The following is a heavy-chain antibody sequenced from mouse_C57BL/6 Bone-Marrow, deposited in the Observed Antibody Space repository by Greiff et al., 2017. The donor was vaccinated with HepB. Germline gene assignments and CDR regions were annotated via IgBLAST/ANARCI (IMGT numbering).Heavy chain of an antibody. V-gene: IGHV1-55*01. CDR1: GYTSTSYW. J-gene: IGHJ4*01. Sequence: QVQLQQPGAELVKPGASVKMSCKASGYTSTSYWITWVKQRPGQGLEWIGDIYPGSGSTNYNEKFKSKATLTVDTSSSTAYMQLSSLTSEDAAVYYCARRDIRNYAIDYWGQGTSVTVSS. CDR3: ARRDIRNYAIDY. CDR2: IYPGSGST. D-gene: IGHD1-1*01.